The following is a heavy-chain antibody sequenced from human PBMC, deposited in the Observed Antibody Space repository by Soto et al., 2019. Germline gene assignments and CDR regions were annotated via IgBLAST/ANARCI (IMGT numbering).Heavy chain of an antibody. V-gene: IGHV4-59*01. CDR1: GGSISSYY. CDR3: AKRSGDYGFDY. Sequence: SETLSLTCTVSGGSISSYYWSWIRQPPGKGLEWIGYIYYSGSTNYNPSLKSRVTISVDTSKNQFSLKLSSATAADTAVYYCAKRSGDYGFDYWGQGTLVTVSS. CDR2: IYYSGST. J-gene: IGHJ4*02. D-gene: IGHD4-17*01.